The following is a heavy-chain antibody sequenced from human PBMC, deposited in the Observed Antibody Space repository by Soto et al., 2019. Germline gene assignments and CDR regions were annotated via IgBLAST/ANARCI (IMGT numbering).Heavy chain of an antibody. J-gene: IGHJ3*01. D-gene: IGHD5-12*01. CDR1: GYTFTSYD. CDR3: ARVRRATMRRDSFDV. CDR2: INPYNGTT. Sequence: ASVKVSCKASGYTFTSYDFHWVRQAPGQGLEWMGRINPYNGTTNYAQKFKGRVTMTKAPSTSTVDMELSSLRSADTAVYYCARVRRATMRRDSFDVCGQGTLVPGSS. V-gene: IGHV1-46*01.